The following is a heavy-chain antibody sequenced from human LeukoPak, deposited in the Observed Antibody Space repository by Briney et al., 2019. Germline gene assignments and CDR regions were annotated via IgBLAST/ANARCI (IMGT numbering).Heavy chain of an antibody. J-gene: IGHJ6*03. CDR3: ARGQGNYYYYYMDV. Sequence: ASVKVSCKASRYTFTSYDINWVRQATGQGLEWMGWMSPNSGNTGYAQRFQGRVTMTRNTSISTAYMELSSLRSEDTAVYYCARGQGNYYYYYMDVWGKGTTVTVAS. CDR2: MSPNSGNT. D-gene: IGHD3-10*01. CDR1: RYTFTSYD. V-gene: IGHV1-8*01.